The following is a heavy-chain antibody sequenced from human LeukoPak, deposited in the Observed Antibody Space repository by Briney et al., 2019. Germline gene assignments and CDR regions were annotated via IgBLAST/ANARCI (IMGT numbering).Heavy chain of an antibody. J-gene: IGHJ4*02. D-gene: IGHD2/OR15-2a*01. CDR3: ARHFYRSPFDY. V-gene: IGHV4-34*01. Sequence: SETLSLTCAVYGGSFSGYYWSWIRQPPGKGLEWIGEINHSGSTNYNPSLKSRVTISVDTSKNQFSLKLSSVTAADTAVYYCARHFYRSPFDYWGQGTLVTVSS. CDR1: GGSFSGYY. CDR2: INHSGST.